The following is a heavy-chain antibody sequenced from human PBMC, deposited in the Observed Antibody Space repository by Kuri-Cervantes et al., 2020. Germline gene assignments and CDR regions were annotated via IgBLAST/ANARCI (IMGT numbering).Heavy chain of an antibody. J-gene: IGHJ4*02. CDR2: FYYRGST. Sequence: WVRQAPGKGLEWIGSFYYRGSTYYNPSLKSRVTISVDTSKNQFSLKLSSVTAADSAVYYCARRGPTFAPFYSWGQGTLVTVSS. V-gene: IGHV4-39*01. CDR3: ARRGPTFAPFYS. D-gene: IGHD3/OR15-3a*01.